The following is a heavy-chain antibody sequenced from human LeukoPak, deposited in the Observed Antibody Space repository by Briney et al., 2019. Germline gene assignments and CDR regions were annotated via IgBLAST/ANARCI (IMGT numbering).Heavy chain of an antibody. J-gene: IGHJ6*03. CDR3: ARDTVYSSSSGSYYYYFYYMDV. Sequence: GASVKVSCKASGYTFTSYGISWVRQAPGQGLEWMGWISAYNGNTNYAQKLQGRVTMTTDTSTSTAYMELRSLRSDDTAVYYCARDTVYSSSSGSYYYYFYYMDVWGKGTTVTVSS. CDR2: ISAYNGNT. CDR1: GYTFTSYG. D-gene: IGHD6-6*01. V-gene: IGHV1-18*01.